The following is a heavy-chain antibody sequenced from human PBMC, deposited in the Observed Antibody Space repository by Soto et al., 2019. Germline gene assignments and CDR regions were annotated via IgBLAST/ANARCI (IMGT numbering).Heavy chain of an antibody. V-gene: IGHV3-23*01. CDR1: GFAFSTYA. J-gene: IGHJ6*02. Sequence: PGGSLRLSCAASGFAFSTYAMNWVRQAPGKGLEWVSGIVDSGGRTFYADSVKGRFTISRDNSKNTLYLEMNSLRAEDTAIYYCAPVPAASSYYGTDVWGQGTTVTVSS. CDR3: APVPAASSYYGTDV. CDR2: IVDSGGRT. D-gene: IGHD2-2*01.